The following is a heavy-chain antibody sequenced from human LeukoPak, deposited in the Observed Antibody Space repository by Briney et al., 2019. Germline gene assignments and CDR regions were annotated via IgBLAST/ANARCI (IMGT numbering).Heavy chain of an antibody. D-gene: IGHD2-15*01. V-gene: IGHV4-30-4*01. CDR1: GGSISSGDDY. J-gene: IGHJ4*02. CDR3: ARLVGYYSRSSCCHFDY. Sequence: SETLSLTCTVSGGSISSGDDYWSWIRQPPGKGLEWIGYIYYSGTTYYNPSLKSRASISVDTSKNQFSLKLSSVSAADTALYFCARLVGYYSRSSCCHFDYWRQGSLVTVSS. CDR2: IYYSGTT.